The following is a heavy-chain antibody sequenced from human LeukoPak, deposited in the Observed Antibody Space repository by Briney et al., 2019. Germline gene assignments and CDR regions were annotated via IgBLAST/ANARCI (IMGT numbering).Heavy chain of an antibody. V-gene: IGHV3-66*02. CDR3: ARDPFDRSSGY. D-gene: IGHD3-9*01. J-gene: IGHJ4*02. CDR2: IYSGGST. CDR1: GFTVSSNY. Sequence: GGSLRLSCAASGFTVSSNYMSWVRQAPGKGLEGVSVIYSGGSTYYADSVKGRFTISRDNSKNTQYLQMNSLRAEDTAVYYCARDPFDRSSGYWGQGTLVTVSS.